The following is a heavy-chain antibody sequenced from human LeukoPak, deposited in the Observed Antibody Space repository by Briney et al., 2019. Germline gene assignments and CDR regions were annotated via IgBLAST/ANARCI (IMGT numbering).Heavy chain of an antibody. V-gene: IGHV3-9*01. CDR1: GFTFSSYA. J-gene: IGHJ3*02. CDR2: ISWNSGSI. Sequence: GGSLRLSCAASGFTFSSYAMHWVRQAPGKGLEWVSGISWNSGSIGYADSVKGRFTISRDNAKNSLYLQMNSLRAEDTALYYCAKDRAAAGFLSAFDIWGQGTMVTVSS. D-gene: IGHD6-13*01. CDR3: AKDRAAAGFLSAFDI.